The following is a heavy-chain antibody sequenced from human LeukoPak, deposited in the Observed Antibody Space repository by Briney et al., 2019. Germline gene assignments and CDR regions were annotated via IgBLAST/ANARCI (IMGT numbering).Heavy chain of an antibody. CDR1: GGTFTSYA. D-gene: IGHD6-13*01. V-gene: IGHV1-69*05. J-gene: IGHJ4*02. Sequence: SVKVSCKTSGGTFTSYAITWVRQAPGQGLEWMGRIIPIFGTANYAQKFQGRVTITTDESTSTAYMELSSLRSEDTAVYYCAREAAAALLYFDYWGQGTLVTVSS. CDR3: AREAAAALLYFDY. CDR2: IIPIFGTA.